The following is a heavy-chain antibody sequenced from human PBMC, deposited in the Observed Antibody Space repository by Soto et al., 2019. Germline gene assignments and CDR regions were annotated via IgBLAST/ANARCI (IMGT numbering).Heavy chain of an antibody. CDR3: AKDQGRDSSSSQRIYGMDV. CDR1: GFTFSSYG. V-gene: IGHV3-30*18. J-gene: IGHJ6*02. CDR2: ISYDGSNK. Sequence: GGSLRLSCAASGFTFSSYGMHWVRQAPGKGLEWVAVISYDGSNKYYADSVKGRFTISRDNSKNTLYLQMNSLRAEDTAVYYCAKDQGRDSSSSQRIYGMDVWGQGTTVTVSS. D-gene: IGHD6-6*01.